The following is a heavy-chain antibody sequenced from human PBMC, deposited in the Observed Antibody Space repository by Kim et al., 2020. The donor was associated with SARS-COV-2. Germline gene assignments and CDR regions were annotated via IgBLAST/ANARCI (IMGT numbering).Heavy chain of an antibody. D-gene: IGHD3-22*01. CDR3: ARLNDGGGYYDSSGYYY. CDR1: GFTFSSYS. CDR2: ISSSSSTI. J-gene: IGHJ6*01. V-gene: IGHV3-48*04. Sequence: GGSLRLSCAASGFTFSSYSMNWVRQAPGKGLEWVSYISSSSSTIYYADSVKGRFTISRDNAKNSLYLQMNSLRAEDTAVYYCARLNDGGGYYDSSGYYY.